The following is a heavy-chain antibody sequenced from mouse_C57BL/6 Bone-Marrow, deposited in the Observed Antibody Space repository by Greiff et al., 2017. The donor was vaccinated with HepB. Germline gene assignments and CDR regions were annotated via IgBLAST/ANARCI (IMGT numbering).Heavy chain of an antibody. D-gene: IGHD1-1*01. Sequence: EVQLVASGGGLLQPGGSLQLSCAASGFTFSDYGLHWFRQAPEKGLEWVAYISSGSSTLYYADTVKGRFTISRDNAKNTLFLQMTSLRSEDTAMYYCAKITTVVDGDYWGQGTSVTVSS. CDR3: AKITTVVDGDY. J-gene: IGHJ4*01. V-gene: IGHV5-17*01. CDR1: GFTFSDYG. CDR2: ISSGSSTL.